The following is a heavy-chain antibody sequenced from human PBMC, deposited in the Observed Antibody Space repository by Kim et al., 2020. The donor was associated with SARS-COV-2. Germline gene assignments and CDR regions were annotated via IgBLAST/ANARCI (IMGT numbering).Heavy chain of an antibody. CDR1: GYTFTSYY. D-gene: IGHD3-9*01. CDR2: INPSGGST. V-gene: IGHV1-46*01. J-gene: IGHJ4*02. Sequence: ASVKVSCKASGYTFTSYYMHWVRQAPGQGLEWMGIINPSGGSTSYAQKFQGRVAMTRDTSTSTVYMELSSLRSEDTAVYYCARDYDILTRTDYFDYWGQGTLVTVSS. CDR3: ARDYDILTRTDYFDY.